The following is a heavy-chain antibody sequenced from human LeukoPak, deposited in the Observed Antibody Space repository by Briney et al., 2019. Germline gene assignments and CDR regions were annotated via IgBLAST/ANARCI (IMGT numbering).Heavy chain of an antibody. CDR3: ARAPQWARFDY. CDR1: GFTFSSYS. CDR2: IYSGGST. D-gene: IGHD2-8*01. Sequence: PGGSLRLSCAASGFTFSSYSMNWVRQAPGKGLEWVSVIYSGGSTYYADSVKGRFTISRDNSKNTLYLQMNSLRAEDTAVYYCARAPQWARFDYWGQGTLVTVSS. V-gene: IGHV3-53*01. J-gene: IGHJ4*02.